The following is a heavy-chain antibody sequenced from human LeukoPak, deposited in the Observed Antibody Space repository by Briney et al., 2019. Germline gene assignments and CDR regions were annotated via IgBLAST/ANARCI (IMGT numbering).Heavy chain of an antibody. D-gene: IGHD6-19*01. CDR3: ARFAVHRRRTGAGEFGFDY. CDR2: ISRGSNYI. Sequence: PGGSLRLSCAASVLTFSRYNMNSVPHAPGEGLGWVSYISRGSNYIYYTHSVKGLYTLSRDHAEHTLYVQIHTLRDEDTAVYYCARFAVHRRRTGAGEFGFDYWGRGTLVSLSS. V-gene: IGHV3-21*04. CDR1: VLTFSRYN. J-gene: IGHJ4*02.